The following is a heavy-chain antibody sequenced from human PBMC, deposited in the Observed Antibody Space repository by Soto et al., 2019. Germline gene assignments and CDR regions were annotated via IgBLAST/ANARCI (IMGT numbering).Heavy chain of an antibody. V-gene: IGHV4-39*02. CDR2: VYYAGSA. Sequence: QLRLQESGPGVVKPSETLSLTCTVSGGTVATRSHYWGWVRQTPGKGLEWVCNVYYAGSAYYSPSLRGRATISVDTSNNRFSLTLTSVTAADTAVYYCATMTGLLVPTLAGPESWGRGIRVIVSS. CDR1: GGTVATRSHY. D-gene: IGHD3-10*01. CDR3: ATMTGLLVPTLAGPES. J-gene: IGHJ5*02.